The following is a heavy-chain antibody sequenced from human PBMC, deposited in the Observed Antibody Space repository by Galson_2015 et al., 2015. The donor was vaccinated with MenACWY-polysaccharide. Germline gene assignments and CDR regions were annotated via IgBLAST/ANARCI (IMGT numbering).Heavy chain of an antibody. D-gene: IGHD6-13*01. CDR2: INHSGDT. Sequence: ETLSLTCTVYGGSFSGYYWSWIRQPPGKGLEWTGEINHSGDTNYNPSLKSRVTMSVDTSKNQFSLKLSSVTAADTAVFYCASVAFSSLVRGKYYYMDVWGNGTTVTVSS. CDR3: ASVAFSSLVRGKYYYMDV. CDR1: GGSFSGYY. J-gene: IGHJ6*03. V-gene: IGHV4-34*01.